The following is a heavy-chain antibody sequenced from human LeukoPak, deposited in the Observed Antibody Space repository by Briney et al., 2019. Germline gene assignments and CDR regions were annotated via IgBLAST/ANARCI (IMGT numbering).Heavy chain of an antibody. Sequence: PGGSLSLFCAASVFSVSTNFMTWVRQAPGKGLEWVSVIFSGGSTYYADSVKGRFTISRDDSKNTLYLQMNSLRAEDTAIYYCARGRRWDLLVSLIDASDILGQGTIVTVSS. CDR3: ARGRRWDLLVSLIDASDI. V-gene: IGHV3-53*01. CDR2: IFSGGST. CDR1: VFSVSTNF. J-gene: IGHJ3*02. D-gene: IGHD1-26*01.